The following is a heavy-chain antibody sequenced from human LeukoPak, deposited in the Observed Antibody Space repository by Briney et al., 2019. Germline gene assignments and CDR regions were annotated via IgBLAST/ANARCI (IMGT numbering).Heavy chain of an antibody. CDR2: VNRDGSET. CDR3: ARSPHYYDSSGHIDY. J-gene: IGHJ4*02. Sequence: PGGSLRLSCAASGFALSSHWMTWVRQVPGRGPEWVANVNRDGSETYYLDSVKGRFTISKDNAKNSLYLQMNSLRAEDTAVYYCARSPHYYDSSGHIDYWGQGTLVTVSS. CDR1: GFALSSHW. V-gene: IGHV3-7*03. D-gene: IGHD3-22*01.